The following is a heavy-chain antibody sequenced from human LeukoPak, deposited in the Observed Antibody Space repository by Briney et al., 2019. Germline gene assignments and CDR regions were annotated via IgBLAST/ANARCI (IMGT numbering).Heavy chain of an antibody. CDR3: ARGWFGEVPLNYYYGMDV. V-gene: IGHV1-18*01. J-gene: IGHJ6*02. CDR2: ISAYNGNT. D-gene: IGHD3-10*01. Sequence: ASVKVSCKASGYTFTSYGISWVRQAPGQGLEWMGWISAYNGNTNYAQKLQGRVTMTTDTSTSTAYMELSSLRSEDTAVYYCARGWFGEVPLNYYYGMDVWGQGTTVTVSS. CDR1: GYTFTSYG.